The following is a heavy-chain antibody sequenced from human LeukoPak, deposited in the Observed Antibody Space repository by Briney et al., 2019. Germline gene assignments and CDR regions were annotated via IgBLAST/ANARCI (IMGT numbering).Heavy chain of an antibody. CDR3: ARAMVQHSAPDY. CDR1: GFTFTNYA. D-gene: IGHD3-10*01. V-gene: IGHV3-23*01. Sequence: GGSLRLSCAASGFTFTNYAMTWVRQAPGKGLEWVSGISGSGGTTNYADSVRGRFTISRDNSKNTLYLQMNSLRAEDTAVYYCARAMVQHSAPDYWGQGTLVTVSS. CDR2: ISGSGGTT. J-gene: IGHJ4*02.